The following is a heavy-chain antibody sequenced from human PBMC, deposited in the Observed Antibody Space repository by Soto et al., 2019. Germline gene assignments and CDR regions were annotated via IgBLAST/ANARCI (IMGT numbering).Heavy chain of an antibody. J-gene: IGHJ6*04. CDR2: MNPNSGNT. CDR1: GYTFTSYD. V-gene: IGHV1-8*01. D-gene: IGHD6-13*01. CDR3: ARRNSSSWYRTYYYYGMDV. Sequence: ASVKVSCKASGYTFTSYDINWVRQATGQGLEWMGWMNPNSGNTGYAQKFQGRVTMTRNTSISTAYMELSSLRSEDTAVYYCARRNSSSWYRTYYYYGMDVWGKGTTVTVSS.